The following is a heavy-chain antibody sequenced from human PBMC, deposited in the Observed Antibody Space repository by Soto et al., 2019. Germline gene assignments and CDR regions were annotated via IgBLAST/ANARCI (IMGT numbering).Heavy chain of an antibody. J-gene: IGHJ4*02. Sequence: WTWIRQHPGKGLEWIGYIYYSGSTYYNPSLKSRLTISIDTSKNQFSLKLSSVTAADTAVYYCARLPSYSSSWYLDYWGQGTLVTVSS. CDR3: ARLPSYSSSWYLDY. V-gene: IGHV4-31*02. D-gene: IGHD6-13*01. CDR2: IYYSGST.